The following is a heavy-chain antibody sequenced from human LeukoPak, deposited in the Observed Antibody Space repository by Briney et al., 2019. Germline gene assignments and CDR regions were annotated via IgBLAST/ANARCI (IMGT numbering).Heavy chain of an antibody. J-gene: IGHJ4*02. V-gene: IGHV4-59*01. CDR1: GGSISSYY. D-gene: IGHD3-22*01. CDR2: IYYSGST. CDR3: ARDSSGDFDY. Sequence: SETLSLTCTVSGGSISSYYWSWIRQPPGKGLEWIGYIYYSGSTNYNPSLESRVTISVDTSKNQFSLKLSSVTAADTAVYYCARDSSGDFDYWGQGTLVTVSS.